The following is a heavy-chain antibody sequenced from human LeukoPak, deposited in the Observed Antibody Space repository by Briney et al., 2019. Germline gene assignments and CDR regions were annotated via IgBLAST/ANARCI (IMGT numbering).Heavy chain of an antibody. CDR3: ARWGRYNFDY. J-gene: IGHJ4*02. Sequence: SVKVSRKASGGTFSSSAIGWVRQAPGQGLEWMGGIIPMFGTANYAQKFQGRVTITADESTSTAYMELSSLRSEDTAVYYCARWGRYNFDYWGRGTLVTVSS. CDR1: GGTFSSSA. CDR2: IIPMFGTA. D-gene: IGHD3-9*01. V-gene: IGHV1-69*01.